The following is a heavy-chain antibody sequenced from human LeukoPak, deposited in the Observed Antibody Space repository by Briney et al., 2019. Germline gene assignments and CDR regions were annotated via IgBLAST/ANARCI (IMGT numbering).Heavy chain of an antibody. CDR2: INHSGST. V-gene: IGHV4-34*01. J-gene: IGHJ5*02. Sequence: SETLSLTCAVYGGSFSGYYWSWIRQPPGKGLEWIGEINHSGSTSYNPSLKSRVTISVDTSKNQFSLKLSSVTAADTAVYYCARGIVVVVAAEGNWFDPWGQGTLVTVSS. CDR1: GGSFSGYY. CDR3: ARGIVVVVAAEGNWFDP. D-gene: IGHD2-15*01.